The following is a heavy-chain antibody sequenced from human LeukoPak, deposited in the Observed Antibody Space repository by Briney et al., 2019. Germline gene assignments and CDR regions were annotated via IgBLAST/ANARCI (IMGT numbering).Heavy chain of an antibody. CDR2: ISGSGDGT. D-gene: IGHD1-26*01. CDR1: GFTFSNYA. CDR3: AKGTASGSYPRMYYFDY. V-gene: IGHV3-23*01. Sequence: PGASLRLSCAASGFTFSNYAMSWVRQAPGKGLEWVSGISGSGDGTYYADSVKGRFTISRDNFKNTLHLQMNSLRAEETAVYYCAKGTASGSYPRMYYFDYWGQGTLVTVSS. J-gene: IGHJ4*02.